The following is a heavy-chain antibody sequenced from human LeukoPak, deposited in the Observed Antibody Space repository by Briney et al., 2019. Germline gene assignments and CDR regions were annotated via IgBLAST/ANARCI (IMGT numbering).Heavy chain of an antibody. D-gene: IGHD3-22*01. J-gene: IGHJ4*02. Sequence: ASVKVSCKASGYTFTGYYMHWVRQAPGQGLEWMGRINPNSGGTNYAQKFQGRVTMTRDTSISTAYMELSRLRSDDTAVYYCARNYYDSSGYYTDYRGQGTLVTVSS. CDR3: ARNYYDSSGYYTDY. V-gene: IGHV1-2*06. CDR1: GYTFTGYY. CDR2: INPNSGGT.